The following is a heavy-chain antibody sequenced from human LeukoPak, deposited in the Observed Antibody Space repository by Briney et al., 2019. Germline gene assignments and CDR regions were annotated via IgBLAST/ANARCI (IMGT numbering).Heavy chain of an antibody. V-gene: IGHV3-30-3*01. CDR3: ARDRVGATDYFDY. Sequence: PGGSLRLSCAASGFTFRNHAMHWVRQAPGKGLEWVAVISYDGSNKYYADSVKGRFTISRDNSKNTLYLQMNSLRAEDTAVYYCARDRVGATDYFDYWGQGTLVTVSS. D-gene: IGHD1-26*01. CDR2: ISYDGSNK. J-gene: IGHJ4*02. CDR1: GFTFRNHA.